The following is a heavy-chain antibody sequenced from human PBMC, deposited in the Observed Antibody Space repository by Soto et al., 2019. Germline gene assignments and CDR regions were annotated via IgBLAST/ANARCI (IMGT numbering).Heavy chain of an antibody. Sequence: SETLSLTCAVSGGFIKTYYWSWIRQPPGKGLEWIGYIYYSGSTNYNPSLKSRVTISVDTSKNQFSLNLSSVTAADTAVYYCAREDTYYGMDVWGQGTTVTVSS. V-gene: IGHV4-59*01. CDR1: GGFIKTYY. CDR2: IYYSGST. CDR3: AREDTYYGMDV. D-gene: IGHD5-18*01. J-gene: IGHJ6*02.